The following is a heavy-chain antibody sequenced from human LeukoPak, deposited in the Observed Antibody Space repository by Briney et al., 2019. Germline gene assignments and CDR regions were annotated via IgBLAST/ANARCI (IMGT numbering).Heavy chain of an antibody. V-gene: IGHV4-34*01. J-gene: IGHJ4*02. Sequence: SETLSLTCSVSGGSISRYYWSWIRQPPGKGLEWIGEINHSGSTNYNPSLKSRVTISVDTSKNQFSLKLSSVTAADTAVYYCARIYGSGSYYNDYWGQGTLVTVSS. CDR1: GGSISRYY. D-gene: IGHD3-10*01. CDR3: ARIYGSGSYYNDY. CDR2: INHSGST.